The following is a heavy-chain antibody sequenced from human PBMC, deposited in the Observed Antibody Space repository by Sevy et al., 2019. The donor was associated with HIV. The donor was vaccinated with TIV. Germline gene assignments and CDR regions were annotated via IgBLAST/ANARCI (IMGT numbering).Heavy chain of an antibody. CDR2: ISYDGSNK. V-gene: IGHV3-30*04. J-gene: IGHJ4*02. CDR1: GFTFSSYA. CDR3: ARAKFLHTFDX. D-gene: IGHD2-21*01. Sequence: GGSLRLSCAASGFTFSSYAMHWVRQAPGKGLEWXVVISYDGSNKYYADSVKGRFTISRDNSKNTLYLQMNSLRAEDTAVYYCARAKFLHTFDXWGQGTLVTVSS.